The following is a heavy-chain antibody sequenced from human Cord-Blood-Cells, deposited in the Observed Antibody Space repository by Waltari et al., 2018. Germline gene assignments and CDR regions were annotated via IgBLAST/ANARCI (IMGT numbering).Heavy chain of an antibody. D-gene: IGHD3-22*01. V-gene: IGHV1-2*02. CDR2: INPNSGGT. CDR3: ASYDSSDAFDI. Sequence: QVQLVQSGAVVKKPGASVKLSCRASGSTFTGFSMYWVRQATGQGLEWMGWINPNSGGTNYAQKFQGRVTMTRDTSISTAYMELSRLRSDDTAVYYCASYDSSDAFDIWGQGTMVTVSS. CDR1: GSTFTGFS. J-gene: IGHJ3*02.